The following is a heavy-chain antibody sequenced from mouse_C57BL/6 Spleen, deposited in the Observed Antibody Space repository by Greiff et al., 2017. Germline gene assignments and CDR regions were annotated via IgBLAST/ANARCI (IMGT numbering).Heavy chain of an antibody. CDR1: GFTFSDYY. V-gene: IGHV5-16*01. D-gene: IGHD2-1*01. J-gene: IGHJ3*01. CDR3: TRVTGAWFGY. CDR2: INYDGSST. Sequence: EVQLVESEGGLVQPGSSMKLSCTASGFTFSDYYMAWVRQVPEKGLEWVANINYDGSSTYYLDSLKGRFIISRDNAKNILYLQLSSLKSEDAAKYDGTRVTGAWFGYWGQGTLVTVSA.